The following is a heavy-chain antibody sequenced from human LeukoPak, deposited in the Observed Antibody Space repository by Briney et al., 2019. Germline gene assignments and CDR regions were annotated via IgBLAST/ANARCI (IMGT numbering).Heavy chain of an antibody. CDR1: GGTFSSYA. CDR2: IIPIFGTA. CDR3: ARELGSSSSLQD. V-gene: IGHV1-69*05. J-gene: IGHJ4*02. D-gene: IGHD6-6*01. Sequence: SVKVSCKASGGTFSSYAISWVRQAPGQGLEWMGGIIPIFGTANYAQKFQGRVTMTRDMSTSTVYMELSSLRSEDTAVYYCARELGSSSSLQDWGQGTLVTVSS.